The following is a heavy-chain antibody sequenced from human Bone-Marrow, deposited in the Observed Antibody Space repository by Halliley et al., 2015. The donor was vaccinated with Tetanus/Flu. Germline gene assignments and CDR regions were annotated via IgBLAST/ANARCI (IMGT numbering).Heavy chain of an antibody. J-gene: IGHJ5*02. D-gene: IGHD1-1*01. CDR2: ISGCGGST. V-gene: IGHV3-23*01. CDR3: AREGFTTRPFLS. Sequence: WVSAISGCGGSTYSADSVKGRFTIPRDNSMNTLYLEMNSLGAEDTAVYYCAREGFTTRPFLSWGQGTLVTVSS.